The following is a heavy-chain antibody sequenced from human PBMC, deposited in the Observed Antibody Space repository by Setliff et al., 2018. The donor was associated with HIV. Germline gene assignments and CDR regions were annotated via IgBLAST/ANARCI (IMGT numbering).Heavy chain of an antibody. D-gene: IGHD6-19*01. J-gene: IGHJ5*02. CDR1: GDSITSGHFY. Sequence: PSETLSLTCTVSGDSITSGHFYWGWIRQVPGKGLEWIGNILDGRVTFFNPSLRGRVTISVDASKNQVSLNLRSVTAADSAVYHCARPHSGRGGGAYFDPWGQRILVTVSS. CDR3: ARPHSGRGGGAYFDP. V-gene: IGHV4-39*01. CDR2: ILDGRVT.